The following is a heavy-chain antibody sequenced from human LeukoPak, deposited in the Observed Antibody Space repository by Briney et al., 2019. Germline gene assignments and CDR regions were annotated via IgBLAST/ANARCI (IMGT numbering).Heavy chain of an antibody. CDR3: ARGLSVFDP. CDR1: GGSISSYY. CDR2: INHSGST. J-gene: IGHJ5*02. V-gene: IGHV4-34*01. Sequence: SETLSLTCTVSGGSISSYYWSWIRQPPGKGLEWIGEINHSGSTNYNPSLKSRVTISVDTSKNQFSLKLSSVTAADTAVYYCARGLSVFDPWGQGTLVTVSS.